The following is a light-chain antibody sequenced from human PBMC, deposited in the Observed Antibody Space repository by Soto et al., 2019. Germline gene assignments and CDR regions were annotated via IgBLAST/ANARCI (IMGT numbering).Light chain of an antibody. CDR3: CSYAGSYTYVV. Sequence: QSALTQPRSVSGSPGQPVTISCTGTSSDVGGYNYVSWYQQHPGKAPKLMIYDVSKRPSGVPDRFSGSKSGNTASLTISGLQAEDEADYYCCSYAGSYTYVVFGGGTKVTV. CDR1: SSDVGGYNY. CDR2: DVS. V-gene: IGLV2-11*01. J-gene: IGLJ2*01.